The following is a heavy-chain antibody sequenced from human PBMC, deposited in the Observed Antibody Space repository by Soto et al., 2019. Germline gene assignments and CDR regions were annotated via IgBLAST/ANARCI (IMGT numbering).Heavy chain of an antibody. CDR3: ARGGGSTKVDY. Sequence: QVQLQESGPGLVKPSQTLSLTCTVSGGSITSSGYYWSWIRQQPGEGLEWIGFTSNSGSTSFNPSLTSRVTLPVDTSSNLFSLTLKSVTAADTAGYYCARGGGSTKVDYWGQGTLVTVSP. D-gene: IGHD2-2*01. J-gene: IGHJ4*02. CDR1: GGSITSSGYY. CDR2: TSNSGST. V-gene: IGHV4-31*03.